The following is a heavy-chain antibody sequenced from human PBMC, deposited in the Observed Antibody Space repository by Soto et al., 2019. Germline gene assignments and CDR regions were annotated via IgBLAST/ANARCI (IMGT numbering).Heavy chain of an antibody. J-gene: IGHJ4*02. V-gene: IGHV3-33*01. CDR2: IWYDGSNK. D-gene: IGHD4-17*01. Sequence: GGSLRLSCAASGFTFSSYGMHWVRQAPGKGLEWVAVIWYDGSNKYYADSVKGRFTISRDNSKNTLYLQMNSLRAEDTAVYYCARSSHDDYGDYGGGSYFDYWGQGTLVTVSS. CDR1: GFTFSSYG. CDR3: ARSSHDDYGDYGGGSYFDY.